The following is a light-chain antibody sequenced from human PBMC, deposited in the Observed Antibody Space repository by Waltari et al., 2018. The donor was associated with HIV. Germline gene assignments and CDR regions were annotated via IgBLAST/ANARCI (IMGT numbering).Light chain of an antibody. CDR1: RSTIRAGPD. J-gene: IGLJ2*01. CDR2: GNR. V-gene: IGLV1-40*01. CDR3: QSYDSTLSGHVI. Sequence: QSVLTQPPSVSGAPGQRVTLSCTGIRSTIRAGPDLHCYQKLPGKAPKLLIYGNRHRPSGVPDRFPGSKSGTSASLAITGLQAEDEADYYCQSYDSTLSGHVIFGTGTKLTV.